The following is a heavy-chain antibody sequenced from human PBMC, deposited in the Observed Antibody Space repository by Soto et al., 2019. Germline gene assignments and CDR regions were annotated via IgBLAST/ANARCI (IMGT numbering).Heavy chain of an antibody. CDR2: IYHSGST. J-gene: IGHJ4*02. CDR1: GGSISSSNW. Sequence: SETLSLTCAVSGGSISSSNWWSWVRQPPGKGLEWIGEIYHSGSTNYNPSLKSRVTISVDKSKNQFSLKLSSVTAADTAVYYCARAGPYDILTGYYTSGFFDYWGQGTLVTVSS. CDR3: ARAGPYDILTGYYTSGFFDY. V-gene: IGHV4-4*02. D-gene: IGHD3-9*01.